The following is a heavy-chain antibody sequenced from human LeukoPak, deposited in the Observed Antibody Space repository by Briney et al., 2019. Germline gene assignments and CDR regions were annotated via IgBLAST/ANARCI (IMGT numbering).Heavy chain of an antibody. J-gene: IGHJ4*02. V-gene: IGHV3-11*04. CDR3: ARGGYSSSWYVFY. Sequence: GGSLRLSCAASGFTFSDYYMSWLRQAPGKGLEGVSYISSTRSTIYYSHSVKPRFTISRDNAKNSLYLQMNSLRAEDTAVYYCARGGYSSSWYVFYWGQGTLVTVSS. D-gene: IGHD6-13*01. CDR2: ISSTRSTI. CDR1: GFTFSDYY.